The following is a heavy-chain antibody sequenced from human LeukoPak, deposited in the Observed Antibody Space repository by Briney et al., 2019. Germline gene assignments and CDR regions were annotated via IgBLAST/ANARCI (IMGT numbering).Heavy chain of an antibody. D-gene: IGHD3-22*01. Sequence: PGGSLRLSCAASGFTVSSNYMSWVRQAPGKGLEWVSTISGSGGSTYYADSVKGRFTISRGNSKNTLYLQMNSLRAEDTAVYYCAKGNYHDSSGYLYYFDYWGQGTLVTVSS. V-gene: IGHV3-23*01. CDR3: AKGNYHDSSGYLYYFDY. CDR2: ISGSGGST. CDR1: GFTVSSNY. J-gene: IGHJ4*02.